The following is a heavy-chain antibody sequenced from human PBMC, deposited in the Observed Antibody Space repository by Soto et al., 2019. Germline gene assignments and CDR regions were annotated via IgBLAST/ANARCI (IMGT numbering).Heavy chain of an antibody. CDR2: ISWNSGSI. V-gene: IGHV3-9*01. J-gene: IGHJ4*02. CDR1: GFIFDDYA. CDR3: AKDIERYYDILTGLNIIY. Sequence: PGGSLRLSCAASGFIFDDYAMHWVRQAPGKGLEWVSGISWNSGSIGYADSVKGRFTISRDNAKNSLYLQMNSLRAEDTALYYCAKDIERYYDILTGLNIIYWGQGTLVTVSS. D-gene: IGHD3-9*01.